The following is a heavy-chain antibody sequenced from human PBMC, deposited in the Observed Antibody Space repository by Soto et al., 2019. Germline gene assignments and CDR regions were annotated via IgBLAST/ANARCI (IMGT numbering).Heavy chain of an antibody. Sequence: QVQLQESGPGLVKPSQTLSLTCTVSGGSISSGGYYWSWIRQHPGKGLEWIGYIYYSGSTYYNPSLKSRVTISVDTSKDQFSLKLSSVTAADTAVYYCARECGNDYYYYYMDVWGKGTTVTVSS. CDR2: IYYSGST. CDR3: ARECGNDYYYYYMDV. CDR1: GGSISSGGYY. V-gene: IGHV4-31*03. J-gene: IGHJ6*03. D-gene: IGHD1-1*01.